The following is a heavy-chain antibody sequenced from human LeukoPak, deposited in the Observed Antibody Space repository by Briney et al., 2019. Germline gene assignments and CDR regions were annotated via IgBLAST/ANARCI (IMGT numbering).Heavy chain of an antibody. J-gene: IGHJ4*02. CDR2: ISSSSSTI. CDR1: GFTLRSSS. D-gene: IGHD3-9*01. Sequence: GSLRHSRAAPGFTLRSSSMNWGRPGPGQGLEGVSYISSSSSTIYYADSVKGRFTISRDNAKNSLYLQMNSLRAEDTAVYYCAKPPTYDILTGYYYYFDYWGQGTLVTVSS. V-gene: IGHV3-48*01. CDR3: AKPPTYDILTGYYYYFDY.